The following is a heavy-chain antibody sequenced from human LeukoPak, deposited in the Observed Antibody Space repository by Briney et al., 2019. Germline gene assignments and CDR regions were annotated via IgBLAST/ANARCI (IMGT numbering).Heavy chain of an antibody. CDR2: ISTYNDNT. Sequence: GASVKVSCKASGYTFTSYGISWVRQAPGQGLEWMGWISTYNDNTHYAQNLQDRVTMTTDTSTSTAYMELRSLRSDDTAVYYCARSRAPIAVAGVWGQGTLVTVSS. CDR1: GYTFTSYG. D-gene: IGHD6-19*01. J-gene: IGHJ1*01. CDR3: ARSRAPIAVAGV. V-gene: IGHV1-18*01.